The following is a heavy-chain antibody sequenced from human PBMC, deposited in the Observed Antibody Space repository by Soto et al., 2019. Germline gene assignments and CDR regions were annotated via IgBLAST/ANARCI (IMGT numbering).Heavy chain of an antibody. CDR1: GYTFTSYA. CDR2: INAGNGNT. CDR3: ARGGHSGYEIDY. D-gene: IGHD5-12*01. V-gene: IGHV1-3*01. Sequence: ASVKVSCKASGYTFTSYAMHWVRQAPGQRLEWMGWINAGNGNTKYSQKFQGRVTITRDTSASTAYMELSSLRSEDTAVYYCARGGHSGYEIDYWGQGTLVTVSS. J-gene: IGHJ4*02.